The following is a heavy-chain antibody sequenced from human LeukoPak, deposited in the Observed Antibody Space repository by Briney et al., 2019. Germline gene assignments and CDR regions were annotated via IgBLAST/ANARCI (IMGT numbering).Heavy chain of an antibody. V-gene: IGHV1-8*01. D-gene: IGHD4-17*01. CDR2: MNPNSGNT. Sequence: ASVKVSCKASGYTFTSYDTNWVRQATGQGLEWMGWMNPNSGNTGYAQKFQGRVTITRNTSISTAYMELSSLTSEDTAVYYCGRALYDYGDNNYYYYYMDVWGKGTTVTVSS. J-gene: IGHJ6*03. CDR3: GRALYDYGDNNYYYYYMDV. CDR1: GYTFTSYD.